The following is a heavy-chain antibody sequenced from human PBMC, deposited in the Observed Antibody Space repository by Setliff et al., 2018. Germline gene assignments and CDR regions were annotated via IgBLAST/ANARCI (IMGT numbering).Heavy chain of an antibody. CDR1: GGSISSSSYY. D-gene: IGHD3-22*01. CDR2: IYYRGST. Sequence: SETLSHTCTVSGGSISSSSYYWGWIRQPPGKGLEWIGSIYYRGSTYNNPSLKSRVTISVDTSKNQFSLNLSSVTAADTAMYYCARDYYDSRGSYAFDIWGQGTVVTVSS. CDR3: ARDYYDSRGSYAFDI. V-gene: IGHV4-39*07. J-gene: IGHJ3*02.